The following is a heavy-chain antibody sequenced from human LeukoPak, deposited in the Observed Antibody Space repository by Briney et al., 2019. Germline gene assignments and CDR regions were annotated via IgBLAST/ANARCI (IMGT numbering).Heavy chain of an antibody. Sequence: GRSLRLSCAASGFTFGSHGLHWVRQAPGKGLEWVAFISYDGSTKHYADSVKGRFTISRDNSENTLYLQMNSLKAADTAVYYCTREPLFWGQGTLVTVSS. CDR2: ISYDGSTK. D-gene: IGHD1-14*01. V-gene: IGHV3-30*03. CDR3: TREPLF. CDR1: GFTFGSHG. J-gene: IGHJ4*02.